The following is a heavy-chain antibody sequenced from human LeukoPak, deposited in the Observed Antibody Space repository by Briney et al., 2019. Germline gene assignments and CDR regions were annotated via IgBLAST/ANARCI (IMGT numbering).Heavy chain of an antibody. V-gene: IGHV3-74*01. CDR3: ASQQSFHYYYMDV. CDR1: GFTFNTYW. CDR2: INADGSNT. Sequence: SGGSLRLSCAASGFTFNTYWMHWVRQAPGKGLVWVSSINADGSNTSYADSMKGRFTISRDNAKNTLYLQMNSLRAEDTAVYYCASQQSFHYYYMDVWGKGTTVTVSS. J-gene: IGHJ6*03. D-gene: IGHD2/OR15-2a*01.